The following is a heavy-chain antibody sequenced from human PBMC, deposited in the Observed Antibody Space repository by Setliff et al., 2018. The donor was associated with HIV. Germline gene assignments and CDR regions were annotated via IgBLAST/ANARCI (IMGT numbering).Heavy chain of an antibody. J-gene: IGHJ4*02. CDR2: IYNSGGT. V-gene: IGHV4-31*03. CDR1: GGSISTGGYY. Sequence: SETLSLTCTVSGGSISTGGYYWSWIRQPPGKGLEWIGYIYNSGGTYYNPSLKSRVTMSMDTSKNQFSLKLNSVTAADTAVYFCARDSRWGSIPFDYWGQGTLVTVSS. D-gene: IGHD2-21*01. CDR3: ARDSRWGSIPFDY.